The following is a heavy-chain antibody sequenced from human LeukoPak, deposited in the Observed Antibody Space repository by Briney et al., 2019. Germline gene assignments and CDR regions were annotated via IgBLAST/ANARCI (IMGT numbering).Heavy chain of an antibody. CDR3: ARGVMENNLFDP. CDR2: IYYSGST. J-gene: IGHJ5*02. D-gene: IGHD2-21*01. V-gene: IGHV4-39*07. Sequence: PSETLSLTCTVSGGSISSSSYYWGWIRQPPGKGLEWIGSIYYSGSTYYNPSLKSRVTISVDTSKNQFSLKLSSVTAADTAVYYCARGVMENNLFDPWGQGTLVTVSS. CDR1: GGSISSSSYY.